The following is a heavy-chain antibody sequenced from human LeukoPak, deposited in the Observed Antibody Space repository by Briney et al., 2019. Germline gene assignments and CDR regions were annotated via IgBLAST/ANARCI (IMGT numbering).Heavy chain of an antibody. D-gene: IGHD2-21*02. CDR3: ARVRNCGGDCPSYYFDY. CDR2: IYHSGST. Sequence: SETLSPTCAVSGYSISSGYYWGWIRQPPGKGLEWIGSIYHSGSTYYNPSLKSRVTISVDTSKNQFSLKLSSVTAADTAVYYCARVRNCGGDCPSYYFDYWGQGTLVTVSS. J-gene: IGHJ4*02. CDR1: GYSISSGYY. V-gene: IGHV4-38-2*01.